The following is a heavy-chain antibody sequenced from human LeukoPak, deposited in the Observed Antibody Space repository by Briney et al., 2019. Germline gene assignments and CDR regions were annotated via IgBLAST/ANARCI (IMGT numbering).Heavy chain of an antibody. CDR3: ATLLNSSRWYRRSVYFDY. D-gene: IGHD6-19*01. V-gene: IGHV3-11*01. J-gene: IGHJ4*02. CDR2: ISSSGSTI. Sequence: GGSLRLSCAASGFTFSDYYMSWIRQAPGKGLEWVSYISSSGSTIYYADSVKGRFTISRDNAKNSLYLQMNSLRAEDTAVYYCATLLNSSRWYRRSVYFDYWGQGTLVTVSS. CDR1: GFTFSDYY.